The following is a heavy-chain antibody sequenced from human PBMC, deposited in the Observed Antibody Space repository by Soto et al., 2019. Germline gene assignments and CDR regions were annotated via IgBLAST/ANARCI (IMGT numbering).Heavy chain of an antibody. CDR2: ISGSGGST. CDR3: AKHRLVLPREPFIDP. J-gene: IGHJ5*02. D-gene: IGHD6-19*01. V-gene: IGHV3-23*01. Sequence: GGSLRLSCAASGFTFSSYAMSWVRQAPGKGLEWVSAISGSGGSTYYADSVKGRFTISRDNSKNTLYLQMNSLRAEDTAVHYCAKHRLVLPREPFIDPWGQGTLVTVSS. CDR1: GFTFSSYA.